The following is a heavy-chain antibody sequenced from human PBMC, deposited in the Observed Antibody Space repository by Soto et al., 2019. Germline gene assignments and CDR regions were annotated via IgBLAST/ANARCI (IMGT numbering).Heavy chain of an antibody. D-gene: IGHD2-15*01. Sequence: EVQFLESGGTLVQPGGSLRLSCAASGFTFSSYSMSWVRQAPGKGLEWVSGISGSGAGTYYADSVQGRFTISRDNSENKVYLQMNSLRAEDTAVYYCANARYCYGGSCYGLPYYYGMDVWGQGTTVTVSS. CDR1: GFTFSSYS. V-gene: IGHV3-23*01. J-gene: IGHJ6*02. CDR3: ANARYCYGGSCYGLPYYYGMDV. CDR2: ISGSGAGT.